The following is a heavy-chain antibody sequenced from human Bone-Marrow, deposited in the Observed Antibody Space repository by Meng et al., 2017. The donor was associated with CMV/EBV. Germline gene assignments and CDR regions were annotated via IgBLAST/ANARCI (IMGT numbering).Heavy chain of an antibody. Sequence: ASVKVSCKVSGYTLTELSMHWVRQAPGKGLEWMGGFDPEDGETIYAQKFQGRVTMTEDTSTDTAYMELSSLRSEDTAVYYCARSRRRDFWSGPAGYWSQGTLVTVSS. D-gene: IGHD3-3*01. CDR2: FDPEDGET. J-gene: IGHJ4*02. V-gene: IGHV1-24*01. CDR3: ARSRRRDFWSGPAGY. CDR1: GYTLTELS.